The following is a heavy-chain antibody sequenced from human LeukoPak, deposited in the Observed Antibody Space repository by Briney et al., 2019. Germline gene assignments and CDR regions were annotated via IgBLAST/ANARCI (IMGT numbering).Heavy chain of an antibody. CDR1: GYSLTEIS. CDR3: ARVESGGSCYDY. J-gene: IGHJ4*02. V-gene: IGHV1-69*04. D-gene: IGHD2-15*01. CDR2: IIPILGIA. Sequence: ASVKVSCKVSGYSLTEISKYWVRQAPGQGLEWMGRIIPILGIANYAQKFQGRVTITADKSTSTAYMELSSLRSEDTAVYYCARVESGGSCYDYWGQGTLVTVSS.